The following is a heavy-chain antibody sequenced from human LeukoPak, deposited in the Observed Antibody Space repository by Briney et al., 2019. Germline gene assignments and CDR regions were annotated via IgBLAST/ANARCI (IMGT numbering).Heavy chain of an antibody. J-gene: IGHJ4*02. V-gene: IGHV3-7*02. CDR1: GFTFSNYW. D-gene: IGHD5-12*01. Sequence: GGFLRLSCATSGFTFSNYWMSWVRQAPGKGLEWVANINQDGSEKYYVDSVKGRFTISRDNAKNSLYLQMNSLRAEDTAVYYCARPYDSNRDHSGYGYWGRGTLVTVSS. CDR2: INQDGSEK. CDR3: ARPYDSNRDHSGYGY.